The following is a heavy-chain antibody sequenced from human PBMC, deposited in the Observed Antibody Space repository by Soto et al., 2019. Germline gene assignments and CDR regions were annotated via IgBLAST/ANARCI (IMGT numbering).Heavy chain of an antibody. V-gene: IGHV4-59*01. CDR1: GGSINSYY. CDR2: IYSTGST. CDR3: ARDKEEAGTNYYYGMDV. Sequence: QVQLQESGPGLVKPSETLSLTCTVSGGSINSYYWSWIRQPPGKGLEWIGYIYSTGSTNYNPSLKSRVTMSVDTSKNQFSLKLSSVTAADTAVYYCARDKEEAGTNYYYGMDVWGQGTTVTVSS. D-gene: IGHD6-19*01. J-gene: IGHJ6*02.